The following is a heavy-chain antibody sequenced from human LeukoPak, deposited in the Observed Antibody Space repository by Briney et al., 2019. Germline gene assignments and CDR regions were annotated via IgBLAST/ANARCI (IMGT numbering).Heavy chain of an antibody. Sequence: HPGGSLRLSCAASGFTFSSYEMNWVRQAPGKRLERVSYISSSAGSIYLADSVKDRFSVSRDNAKNSLYLQMTSLRAEDTGIYYCARVLLSGYDRPIDFWGQGTLVTVSS. CDR1: GFTFSSYE. CDR3: ARVLLSGYDRPIDF. V-gene: IGHV3-48*03. J-gene: IGHJ4*02. D-gene: IGHD5-12*01. CDR2: ISSSAGSI.